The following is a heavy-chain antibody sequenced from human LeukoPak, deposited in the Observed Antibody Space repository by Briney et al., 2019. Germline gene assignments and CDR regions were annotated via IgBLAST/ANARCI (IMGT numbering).Heavy chain of an antibody. CDR2: VSRFGGTT. D-gene: IGHD6-13*01. CDR1: GFTFDSYA. CDR3: VKHVGSRWSNNRFDP. Sequence: GGSLRLSCAASGFTFDSYAMSWLRQAPGKGLEWVAAVSRFGGTTYYADSAKGRFTISRDDSNNPVYLQMNSLRVADTALYYCVKHVGSRWSNNRFDPWGQGTLVTVS. V-gene: IGHV3-23*01. J-gene: IGHJ5*02.